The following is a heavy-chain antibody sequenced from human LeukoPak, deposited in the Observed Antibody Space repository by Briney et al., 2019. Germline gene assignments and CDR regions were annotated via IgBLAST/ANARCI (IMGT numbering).Heavy chain of an antibody. Sequence: PSETLSLTCTVSGGSISSSSYYWGWIRQPPGKGLEWIGSIYYSGSTYYNPSLKSRVTISVDTSKNQFSLKLSSVTAADTAVYYCARGMWQWLLFGGQGTLATVSS. V-gene: IGHV4-39*01. CDR1: GGSISSSSYY. J-gene: IGHJ4*02. CDR3: ARGMWQWLLF. CDR2: IYYSGST. D-gene: IGHD6-19*01.